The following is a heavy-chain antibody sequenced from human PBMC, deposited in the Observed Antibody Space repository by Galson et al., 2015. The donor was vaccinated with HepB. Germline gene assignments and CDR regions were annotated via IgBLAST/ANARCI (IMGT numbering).Heavy chain of an antibody. D-gene: IGHD6-13*01. Sequence: SLRLSCAASGFTFSSYTMHWARQAPGKGLEWVAVISYDGGNKYYADSVKGRFTISRDNSKNTLFLQMNSLRAEDTAVYYCARGRFYRQELSPNGMDVWGQGTTVTVSS. CDR3: ARGRFYRQELSPNGMDV. CDR1: GFTFSSYT. V-gene: IGHV3-30*04. CDR2: ISYDGGNK. J-gene: IGHJ6*02.